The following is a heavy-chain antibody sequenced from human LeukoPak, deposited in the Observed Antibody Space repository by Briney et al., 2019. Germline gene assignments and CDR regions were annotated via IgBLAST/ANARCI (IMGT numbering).Heavy chain of an antibody. V-gene: IGHV4-4*07. CDR2: IYTSGST. D-gene: IGHD2-8*02. Sequence: SETLSLTCTVSGGSISSYYWSWIRHPAGKGLEWIGRIYTSGSTNYNPSLKSRVTMSVDTSKNQFSLKLSSVTAADTAVYYCAREPGLPGPSRSNDAFDIWGQGTMVTVSS. CDR3: AREPGLPGPSRSNDAFDI. J-gene: IGHJ3*02. CDR1: GGSISSYY.